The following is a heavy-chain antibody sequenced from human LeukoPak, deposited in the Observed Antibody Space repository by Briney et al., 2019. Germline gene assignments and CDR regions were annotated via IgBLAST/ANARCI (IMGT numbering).Heavy chain of an antibody. CDR3: ARVGYDSSGYYGNFDY. J-gene: IGHJ4*02. Sequence: ASETLSLTCTVSGGSISSYYWSWIRQPAGKGREWIGRIYTSGSTNYNPSLKSRVTMSVDTSKNQFSLKLSSVTAADTAVYYCARVGYDSSGYYGNFDYWGRGTLVTVSS. V-gene: IGHV4-4*07. CDR2: IYTSGST. CDR1: GGSISSYY. D-gene: IGHD3-22*01.